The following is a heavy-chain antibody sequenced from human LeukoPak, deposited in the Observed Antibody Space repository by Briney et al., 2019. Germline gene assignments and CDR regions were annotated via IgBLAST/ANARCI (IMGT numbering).Heavy chain of an antibody. D-gene: IGHD2-15*01. CDR2: MNPGTGDT. J-gene: IGHJ4*02. V-gene: IGHV1-8*01. CDR1: GYTFTYND. Sequence: ASVKVSCKASGYTFTYNDVNWVRQAPGQGLEWMGWMNPGTGDTVYAPRFQGRLAMTADTSIKTAYMELSGLTSDDTAVYYCARGRAAADWGQGTLVTVSS. CDR3: ARGRAAAD.